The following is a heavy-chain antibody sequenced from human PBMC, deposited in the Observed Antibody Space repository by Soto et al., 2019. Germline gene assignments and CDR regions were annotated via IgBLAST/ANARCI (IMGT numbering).Heavy chain of an antibody. CDR1: GYTFTGYY. J-gene: IGHJ6*02. V-gene: IGHV1-2*04. CDR2: INPNSGGT. Sequence: GASVKVSCKASGYTFTGYYMHWVRQAPGQGLEWMGWINPNSGGTNYAQKFQGWVTMTRDTSISTAYLELSRLRSDDTAVYYCARGGYGASYYYYYGMDVWGRGPTVTVSS. D-gene: IGHD5-12*01. CDR3: ARGGYGASYYYYYGMDV.